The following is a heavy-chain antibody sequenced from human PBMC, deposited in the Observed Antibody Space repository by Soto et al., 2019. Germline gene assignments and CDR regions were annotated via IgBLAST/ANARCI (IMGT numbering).Heavy chain of an antibody. Sequence: QVQLVESGGGVVQPGRSLRLSCAASGFTFSSYAMHWVRQAPGKGLEWVAVISYDGSNKYYADSVKGRFTISRVNSKNTPYLQMNSLSAEDTAVYYCARERLLVRGVIRGYFDYWGQGTLLTVSS. CDR3: ARERLLVRGVIRGYFDY. CDR1: GFTFSSYA. J-gene: IGHJ4*02. D-gene: IGHD3-10*01. V-gene: IGHV3-30-3*01. CDR2: ISYDGSNK.